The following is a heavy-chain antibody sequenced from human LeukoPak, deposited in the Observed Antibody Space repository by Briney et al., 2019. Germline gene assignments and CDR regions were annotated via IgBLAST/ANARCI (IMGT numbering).Heavy chain of an antibody. Sequence: SETLSLTCTVSGGSISSNGYYWDWIRQPPGKGLEWIGSIYYSGSTYYNPSLTSRVTISVDTSKNQFSLKLSSVTAADTAVYYRARLLRWVYYFDSWGQGTLVTVSS. CDR3: ARLLRWVYYFDS. D-gene: IGHD2-21*01. J-gene: IGHJ4*02. CDR2: IYYSGST. V-gene: IGHV4-39*01. CDR1: GGSISSNGYY.